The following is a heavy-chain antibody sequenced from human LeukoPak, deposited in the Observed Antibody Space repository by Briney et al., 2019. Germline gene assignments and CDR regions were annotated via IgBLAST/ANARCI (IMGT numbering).Heavy chain of an antibody. CDR2: IYYSGST. V-gene: IGHV4-39*01. Sequence: PSQTLSLTCTVSGGSISSSSYYWGWIRQPPGKGLEWIGSIYYSGSTYYNPSLKSRVTISVDTSKNQFSLKLSSVTAADTAVYYCARQQIAVAGTGEGYWGQGTLVTVSS. CDR3: ARQQIAVAGTGEGY. D-gene: IGHD6-19*01. CDR1: GGSISSSSYY. J-gene: IGHJ4*02.